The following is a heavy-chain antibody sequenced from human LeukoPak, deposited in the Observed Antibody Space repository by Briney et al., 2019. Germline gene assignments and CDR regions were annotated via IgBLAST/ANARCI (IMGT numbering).Heavy chain of an antibody. CDR1: GFTFSSYG. V-gene: IGHV3-48*03. CDR2: ISSSGSTI. Sequence: GGSLRLSCAASGFTFSSYGMNWVRQAPGKGLEWVSYISSSGSTIYYADSVKGRFTISRDNAKNSLYLQMNSLRAEDTAVYYRARIPWAGYTYGPASYYYMDVWGKGTTVTISS. D-gene: IGHD5-18*01. J-gene: IGHJ6*03. CDR3: ARIPWAGYTYGPASYYYMDV.